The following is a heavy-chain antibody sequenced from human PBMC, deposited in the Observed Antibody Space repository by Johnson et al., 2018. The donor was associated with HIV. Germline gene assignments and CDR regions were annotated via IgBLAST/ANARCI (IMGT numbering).Heavy chain of an antibody. Sequence: VQLVESGGGVVWPGGSLRLSCAASGFTFDDYGMNWVRQVPGKGLEWVSGISWNSGSIDYADSVKGRFTISRDNAKNSLFLHMNSLRPEDTALYYCTKGLYLGLWDSPSSRGFDVWGQGTMVTVSS. CDR1: GFTFDDYG. CDR3: TKGLYLGLWDSPSSRGFDV. V-gene: IGHV3-20*04. CDR2: ISWNSGSI. J-gene: IGHJ3*01. D-gene: IGHD3-16*01.